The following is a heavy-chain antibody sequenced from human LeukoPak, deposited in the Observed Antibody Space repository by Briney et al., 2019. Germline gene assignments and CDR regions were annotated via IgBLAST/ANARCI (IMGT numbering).Heavy chain of an antibody. D-gene: IGHD3-22*01. V-gene: IGHV1-46*01. CDR3: ARAIRYYYDSSGYYSDY. CDR2: INPSGGST. Sequence: GASVKVSCKASGYTFTSYYMHWVRQAPGQGLEWMGIINPSGGSTSYAQKFQGRVTMTTDTSTSTDYMELRSLRSDDTAVYYCARAIRYYYDSSGYYSDYWGQGTLVTVSS. CDR1: GYTFTSYY. J-gene: IGHJ4*02.